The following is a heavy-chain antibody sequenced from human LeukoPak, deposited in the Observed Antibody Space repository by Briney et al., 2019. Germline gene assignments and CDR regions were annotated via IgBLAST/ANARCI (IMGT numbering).Heavy chain of an antibody. V-gene: IGHV3-23*01. CDR2: ISVSDDST. CDR3: AKDRYCSSTNCPYDY. Sequence: GGSLRLSCAASGFTSSDYTMNWVRQAPGKGLEWVSGISVSDDSTYYADSVKGRFTMFRDNSNNMLYLQMNSLRAEDTAVYYCAKDRYCSSTNCPYDYWGQGTLVTVSS. CDR1: GFTSSDYT. J-gene: IGHJ4*02. D-gene: IGHD2-2*01.